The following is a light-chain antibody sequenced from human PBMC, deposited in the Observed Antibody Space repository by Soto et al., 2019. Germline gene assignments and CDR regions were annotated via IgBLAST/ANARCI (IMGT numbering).Light chain of an antibody. Sequence: QSALTQPASESGSPGQPITISCTGTRSAVGSYNLVSWYQQRPGKAPKLLIFEGNKRPSGVSDRFSGSKSGNTASLTISGLQAEDEANYYCSSYAGDNIFLFGTGTKVTVL. CDR3: SSYAGDNIFL. CDR1: RSAVGSYNL. V-gene: IGLV2-23*01. CDR2: EGN. J-gene: IGLJ1*01.